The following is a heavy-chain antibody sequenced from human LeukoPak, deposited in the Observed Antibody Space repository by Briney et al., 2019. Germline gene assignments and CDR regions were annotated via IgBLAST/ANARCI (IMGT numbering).Heavy chain of an antibody. D-gene: IGHD6-19*01. CDR2: MNPNSGNT. V-gene: IGHV1-8*01. J-gene: IGHJ4*02. CDR1: GCTFTSYD. CDR3: ARAAVARDYYFGY. Sequence: ASVKVSCKASGCTFTSYDINWVRQATGQGLEWMGWMNPNSGNTGYAQKFQGRVTMTRNTSISTAYMELSSLRSEDTAVYYCARAAVARDYYFGYWGQGTLVTVSS.